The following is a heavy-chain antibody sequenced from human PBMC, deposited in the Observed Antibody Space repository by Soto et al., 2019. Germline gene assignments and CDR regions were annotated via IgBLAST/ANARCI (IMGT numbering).Heavy chain of an antibody. Sequence: QPGGSLRLSCAVSGFTFSNYAMSWVRQAPGKGLEWVSAISSAVNTYYADSVKGRFTISRDNSKNTLSLQMNSLRAEDTAVYYCAKQVRDGTSSPYYFDYWGQGTLVTVSS. CDR2: ISSAVNT. CDR3: AKQVRDGTSSPYYFDY. J-gene: IGHJ4*02. CDR1: GFTFSNYA. V-gene: IGHV3-23*01. D-gene: IGHD6-6*01.